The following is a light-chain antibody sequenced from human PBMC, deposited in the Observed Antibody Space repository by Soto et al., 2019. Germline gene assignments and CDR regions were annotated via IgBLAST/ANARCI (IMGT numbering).Light chain of an antibody. Sequence: QSVLTQPPSASGTPGQKVTISCSVSSSNIGSNTVNWYQQLPGTAPKLLIYSNNQRPSGVPDRFSGSKSGTSASLAISGLQSEDEADYYCAAWDDSLSGPLRVFGTGTKVTVL. CDR1: SSNIGSNT. CDR2: SNN. J-gene: IGLJ1*01. V-gene: IGLV1-44*01. CDR3: AAWDDSLSGPLRV.